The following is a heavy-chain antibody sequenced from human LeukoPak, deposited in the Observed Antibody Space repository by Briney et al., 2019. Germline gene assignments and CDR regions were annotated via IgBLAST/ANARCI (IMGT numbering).Heavy chain of an antibody. CDR2: IIPIFGTA. Sequence: SVKVSCKASGGTFSSYAISWVRQAPGQGLEWMGRIIPIFGTANYAQKFQGRVTINTDESKSTAYMELNRLRSEDTAVYYCARSWYYYDSGGYLFGYWGQGSLVTVSS. CDR1: GGTFSSYA. J-gene: IGHJ4*02. V-gene: IGHV1-69*05. CDR3: ARSWYYYDSGGYLFGY. D-gene: IGHD3-22*01.